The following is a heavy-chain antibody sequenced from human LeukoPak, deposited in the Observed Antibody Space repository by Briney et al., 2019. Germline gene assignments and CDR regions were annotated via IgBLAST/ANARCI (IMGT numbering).Heavy chain of an antibody. CDR1: GFTFSRYT. D-gene: IGHD4-17*01. CDR2: ISYDGNNK. J-gene: IGHJ3*02. Sequence: KAGGPLRLSCAASGFTFSRYTIHWVRQAPGKGLEWVAVISYDGNNKFYADSVKGRFTISRDNSKNTLYLQMNSLRAEDTAVYYCARVGEMTTVITSAFDIWGQGTMVTVSS. V-gene: IGHV3-30-3*01. CDR3: ARVGEMTTVITSAFDI.